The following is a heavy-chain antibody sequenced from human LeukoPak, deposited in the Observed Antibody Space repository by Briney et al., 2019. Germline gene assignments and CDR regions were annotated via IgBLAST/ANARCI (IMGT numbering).Heavy chain of an antibody. CDR3: ARHLRSNYSGLLYYYYGMDV. D-gene: IGHD4-11*01. Sequence: SETLSLTCTVSGGSISSYYRSWIRQPPGKGLEWIGYIYYSGSTNYSPSLKSRVTISVDTSKNQFSLKLSSVTAADTAVYYCARHLRSNYSGLLYYYYGMDVWGQGTTVTVSS. CDR1: GGSISSYY. CDR2: IYYSGST. J-gene: IGHJ6*02. V-gene: IGHV4-59*08.